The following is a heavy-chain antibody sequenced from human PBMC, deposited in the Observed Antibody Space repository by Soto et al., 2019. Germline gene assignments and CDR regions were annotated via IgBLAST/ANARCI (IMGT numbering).Heavy chain of an antibody. Sequence: SETLSLTCTVSGGSISSYYWSWIRQPPGKGLEWIGIIYYSGSTNYNPSLKSRVIISVDTSRNQFSLKLSSVTAADTAVYYCARHSPGYYFYGMDVWGQGTTVTVSS. CDR3: ARHSPGYYFYGMDV. J-gene: IGHJ6*02. CDR2: IYYSGST. CDR1: GGSISSYY. V-gene: IGHV4-59*08.